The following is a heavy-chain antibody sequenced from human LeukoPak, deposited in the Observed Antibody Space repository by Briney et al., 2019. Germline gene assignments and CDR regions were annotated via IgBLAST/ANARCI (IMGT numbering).Heavy chain of an antibody. CDR1: GFTFSDYY. CDR3: ARNKNPPYY. V-gene: IGHV3-11*04. D-gene: IGHD1-14*01. J-gene: IGHJ4*02. CDR2: ISSSGCSI. Sequence: PGGSLRLSCAASGFTFSDYYMSWIRQAPGKGLEWISYISSSGCSIYYADSVKGRFTISRDDAKNSLYLQMNSLRAEDTAVYYCARNKNPPYYWGQGTLVTVSS.